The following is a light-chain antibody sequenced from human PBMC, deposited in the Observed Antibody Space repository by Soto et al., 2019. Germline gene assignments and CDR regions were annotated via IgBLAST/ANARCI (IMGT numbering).Light chain of an antibody. CDR1: SNDVGGYDY. Sequence: QSALTQPRSVSGSPGQSVTISCTGTSNDVGGYDYVSWYQQYPGKAPTYILYDVTKRPSGVPDRFSGSKSGNTASLTISGLQADDEADYCCCSYAGNYTFFGGGTKLTVL. V-gene: IGLV2-11*01. J-gene: IGLJ2*01. CDR3: CSYAGNYTF. CDR2: DVT.